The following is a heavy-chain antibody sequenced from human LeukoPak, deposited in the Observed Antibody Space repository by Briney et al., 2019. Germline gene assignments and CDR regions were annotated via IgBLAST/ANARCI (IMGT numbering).Heavy chain of an antibody. CDR2: IYHSGST. J-gene: IGHJ4*02. Sequence: SETLSLTCTVSGYSISSGYYWGWIRQPPGKGLEWIGSIYHSGSTYYNPSLKSRVTISVDTSKNQFSLKLSSVTAADTAVYYCAKARTWDIVATILSPFDYWGQGTLVTVSS. CDR1: GYSISSGYY. D-gene: IGHD5-12*01. CDR3: AKARTWDIVATILSPFDY. V-gene: IGHV4-38-2*02.